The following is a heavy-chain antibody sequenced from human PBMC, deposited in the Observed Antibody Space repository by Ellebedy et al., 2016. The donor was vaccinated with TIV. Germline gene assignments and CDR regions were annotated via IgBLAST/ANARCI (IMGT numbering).Heavy chain of an antibody. J-gene: IGHJ3*02. D-gene: IGHD6-13*01. V-gene: IGHV4-39*01. CDR2: IYYSGST. CDR1: GGSISSSSYY. Sequence: MPSETLSLTCTVSGGSISSSSYYWGWIHQPPGKGLEWIGSIYYSGSTYYNPSLKSRVTISVDTSKNQFSRKLSSVTAADTAVYYCARHVVAAASPMTYDAFDIWGQGTMVTVSS. CDR3: ARHVVAAASPMTYDAFDI.